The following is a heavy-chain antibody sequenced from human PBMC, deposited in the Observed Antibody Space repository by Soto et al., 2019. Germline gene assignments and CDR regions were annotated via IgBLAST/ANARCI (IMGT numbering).Heavy chain of an antibody. J-gene: IGHJ6*02. D-gene: IGHD5-18*01. CDR1: GGTFSSYA. Sequence: QVQLVQSGAEVKKPGSSVKVSCKASGGTFSSYAISWVRQAPGQGLEWMGGIIPIFGTANYAQKFQGRVTITADESTSPAYMELSNLRSEDTAVYYCARYLELWSRMDVWGQGTTVTVSS. CDR3: ARYLELWSRMDV. CDR2: IIPIFGTA. V-gene: IGHV1-69*01.